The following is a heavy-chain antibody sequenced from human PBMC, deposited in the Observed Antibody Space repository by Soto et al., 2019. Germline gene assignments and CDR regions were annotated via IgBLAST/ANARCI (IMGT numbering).Heavy chain of an antibody. J-gene: IGHJ3*02. CDR1: GYTFTRYA. V-gene: IGHV1-3*01. CDR2: INAGNGIT. Sequence: QVQLVQSVAEVKKPGASVKVSCRASGYTFTRYALHWVRQAPGQRLEWMGWINAGNGITTYSQKFQGRVTITRDKSASTAYMELSSLTSEDTAVYYCARGGQLLSVAFDIRGQGTMVTVSS. CDR3: ARGGQLLSVAFDI. D-gene: IGHD2-2*01.